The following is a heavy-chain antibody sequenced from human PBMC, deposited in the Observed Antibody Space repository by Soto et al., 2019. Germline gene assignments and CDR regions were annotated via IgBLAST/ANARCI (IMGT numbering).Heavy chain of an antibody. CDR2: MYYTGRT. V-gene: IGHV4-31*03. J-gene: IGHJ3*01. Sequence: QVQLQESGPGLVKPSQTLSLTCSVSGGSISSGAYYWSWLRQHPGKGLEWNGYMYYTGRTYYNPFLTSRIAISGDTSRNQFSVNMTSVTDADTSVYYCAMRRAFSNWDSGADAFDLWGQGTMVTVSS. CDR3: AMRRAFSNWDSGADAFDL. D-gene: IGHD1-7*01. CDR1: GGSISSGAYY.